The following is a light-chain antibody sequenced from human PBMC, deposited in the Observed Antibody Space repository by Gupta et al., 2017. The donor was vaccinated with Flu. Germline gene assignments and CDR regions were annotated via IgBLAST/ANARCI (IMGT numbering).Light chain of an antibody. CDR3: FSYTSSSTWV. CDR2: EVS. Sequence: ITISCTGTSSDIGGYNYVSWYQQHPGKAPNVMIYEVSYRPSGFSNRFSGSKSGNTASLTVSGLQAEDEADYYCFSYTSSSTWVFGGGPKLTV. CDR1: SSDIGGYNY. V-gene: IGLV2-14*01. J-gene: IGLJ3*02.